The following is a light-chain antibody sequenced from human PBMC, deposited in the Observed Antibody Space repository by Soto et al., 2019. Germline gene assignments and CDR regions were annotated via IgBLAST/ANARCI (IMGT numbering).Light chain of an antibody. V-gene: IGKV3-15*01. Sequence: EIVMTQSPATLSVSPGERVTLSCRASQSVRSNLAWYQQKPGQTPRLLISGASTRATGIPARFSGSGSGTEFTLTISSLQSEDFAVYXXXHYNNWPRTFGQGTKVEIK. CDR1: QSVRSN. CDR2: GAS. J-gene: IGKJ1*01. CDR3: XHYNNWPRT.